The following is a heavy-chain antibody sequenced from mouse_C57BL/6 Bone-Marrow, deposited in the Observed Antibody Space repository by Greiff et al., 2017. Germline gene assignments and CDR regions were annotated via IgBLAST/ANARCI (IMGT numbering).Heavy chain of an antibody. Sequence: EVQGVESGGGLVQPGESLKLSCESNEYEFPSHDMSWVRKTPEKRLELVAAINSDGGSTYYPDTMERRFIISRDNTKNTLYLQMSSLRSEDTALYDCARGWVKDDKDKWGQGTSVTVSA. J-gene: IGHJ4*01. CDR2: INSDGGST. CDR1: EYEFPSHD. V-gene: IGHV5-2*01. D-gene: IGHD1-3*01. CDR3: ARGWVKDDKDK.